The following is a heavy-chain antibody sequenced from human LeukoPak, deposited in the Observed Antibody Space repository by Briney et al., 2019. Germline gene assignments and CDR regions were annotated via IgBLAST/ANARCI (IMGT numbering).Heavy chain of an antibody. Sequence: GASVKVSCKASGYSFTAYYINWVRQAPGQGPEWMGWMNPNTGGTNFAQKFQGRVTMTRDTSVSTAYMELTRLRSDDTAVYYCARHLRDGVIVPAAPHFDYWGQGILVTVSS. V-gene: IGHV1-2*02. CDR2: MNPNTGGT. D-gene: IGHD2-2*01. CDR3: ARHLRDGVIVPAAPHFDY. CDR1: GYSFTAYY. J-gene: IGHJ4*02.